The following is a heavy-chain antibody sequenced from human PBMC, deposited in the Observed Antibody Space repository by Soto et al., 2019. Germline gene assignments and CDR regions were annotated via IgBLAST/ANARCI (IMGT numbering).Heavy chain of an antibody. D-gene: IGHD3-22*01. CDR1: KFTSASYV. J-gene: IGHJ6*02. Sequence: QVQLVESGGGVVQPERSQRLSCTASKFTSASYVMHWVRQAPGEGLEWVALISFDGTNKYYADSVKGRFTISRDNSKNTMYLQMNSLRPEDTAVYYCAREMIPMIMGGMSAMDVWGQGTTVTVS. CDR2: ISFDGTNK. V-gene: IGHV3-30*04. CDR3: AREMIPMIMGGMSAMDV.